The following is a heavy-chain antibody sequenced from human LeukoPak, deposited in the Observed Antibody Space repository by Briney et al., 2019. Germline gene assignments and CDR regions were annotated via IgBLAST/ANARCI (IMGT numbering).Heavy chain of an antibody. Sequence: SETLSLTCTVSGGSISSYYWSWIRQPPGKGLEWIGYIYYSGSTNYNPSLKSRVTISVDTSKNQFSLKLSSVTAADTAVYYCASSKDADTFDYWGQGTLVTVSS. D-gene: IGHD5-18*01. CDR3: ASSKDADTFDY. CDR2: IYYSGST. CDR1: GGSISSYY. V-gene: IGHV4-59*12. J-gene: IGHJ4*02.